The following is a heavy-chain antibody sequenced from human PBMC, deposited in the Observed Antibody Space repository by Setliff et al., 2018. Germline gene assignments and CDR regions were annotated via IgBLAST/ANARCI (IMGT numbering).Heavy chain of an antibody. CDR2: IYYSGST. Sequence: SETLSLTCTVSGGSISSSSYYWGWIRQPPGKGLEWIGSIYYSGSTYYNPSLQSRVTISVDTSKNQFSLKLSSVTAADTAVYYCASRATYYNFWSGYYLYWGQGTLVTVSS. CDR1: GGSISSSSYY. J-gene: IGHJ4*02. D-gene: IGHD3-3*01. CDR3: ASRATYYNFWSGYYLY. V-gene: IGHV4-39*07.